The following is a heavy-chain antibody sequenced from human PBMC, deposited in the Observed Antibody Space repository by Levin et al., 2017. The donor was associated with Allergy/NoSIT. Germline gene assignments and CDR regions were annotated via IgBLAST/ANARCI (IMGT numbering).Heavy chain of an antibody. CDR1: GFTFNTYS. J-gene: IGHJ4*02. D-gene: IGHD6-13*01. CDR2: ISDVSDAI. Sequence: GGSLRLSCAASGFTFNTYSMAWVRQAPGKGLQWVSYISDVSDAIYYADSVKGRFTISRDNAKNSLSLQMNSLRVEDTAVYYCARTRSSWYPFDNWGQGTLVTVSS. CDR3: ARTRSSWYPFDN. V-gene: IGHV3-48*01.